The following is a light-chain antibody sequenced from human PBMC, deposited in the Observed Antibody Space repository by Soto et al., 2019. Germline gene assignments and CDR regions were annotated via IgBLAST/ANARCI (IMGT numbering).Light chain of an antibody. Sequence: IVLTQSPATLSLSPGERATLSWRASQSVSSHLAWSQQKTGKAPSRLLSGASNSATGIPDRFSGSGSGTDFTLTISRMEPEDFAVHYCQKYGSSGTFGQGTKVDIK. J-gene: IGKJ1*01. CDR1: QSVSSH. CDR2: GAS. V-gene: IGKV3-20*01. CDR3: QKYGSSGT.